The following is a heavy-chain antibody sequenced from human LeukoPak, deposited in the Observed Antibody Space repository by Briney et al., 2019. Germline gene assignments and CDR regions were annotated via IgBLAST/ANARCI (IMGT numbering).Heavy chain of an antibody. CDR2: ISAYNGNT. J-gene: IGHJ4*02. CDR3: ARESAPVDTAMVTASYYFDY. Sequence: ASVKVSCKASGYTFTSYGISWVRQAPGQGLEWMGWISAYNGNTNYAQKLQGRVTMTTDTSTSTAYMELRSLRSEDTAVYYCARESAPVDTAMVTASYYFDYWGQGTLVTVSS. CDR1: GYTFTSYG. V-gene: IGHV1-18*01. D-gene: IGHD5-18*01.